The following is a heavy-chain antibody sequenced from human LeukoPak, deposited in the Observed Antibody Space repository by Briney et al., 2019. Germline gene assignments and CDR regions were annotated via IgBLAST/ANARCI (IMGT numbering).Heavy chain of an antibody. D-gene: IGHD3-3*01. J-gene: IGHJ3*02. CDR3: ATQGRSAMLGI. V-gene: IGHV3-48*03. CDR2: ISSSGGSI. Sequence: QPGGSLRLSCAASGFTFSTYEMNWVRQAPGKRLEWVSYISSSGGSIYYADSVKGRFTISRDNAKNSLFLQMNSLRAEDTAVYYCATQGRSAMLGIWGQGTMVTVSS. CDR1: GFTFSTYE.